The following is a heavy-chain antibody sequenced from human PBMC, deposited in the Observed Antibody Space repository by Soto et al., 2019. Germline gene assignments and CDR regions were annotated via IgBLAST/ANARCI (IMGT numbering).Heavy chain of an antibody. CDR1: GFTFSSYA. J-gene: IGHJ6*02. Sequence: GGSLRLSCAASGFTFSSYAMHWVRQAPDKGLEWVAVISYDGSNKYYADSVKGRFTISRDNSKNTLYLQMNSLRAEDTAVYYCARETYYDFWSGPYYGMDVWGQGTTVTVSS. V-gene: IGHV3-30-3*01. CDR2: ISYDGSNK. D-gene: IGHD3-3*01. CDR3: ARETYYDFWSGPYYGMDV.